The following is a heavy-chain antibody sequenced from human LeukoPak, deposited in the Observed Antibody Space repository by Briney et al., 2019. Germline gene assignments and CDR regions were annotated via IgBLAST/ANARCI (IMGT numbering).Heavy chain of an antibody. J-gene: IGHJ4*02. V-gene: IGHV3-30*03. Sequence: PGRSLRLSCAASGFTFSSYGMYWVRQAPGKGLECVALISFDGSNKYYAESVKGRFTISRDNSKNTLYLQMNSLRAEDTAVYYCARGVRNSFDYWGQGTLVTVSS. CDR2: ISFDGSNK. CDR3: ARGVRNSFDY. D-gene: IGHD3-3*01. CDR1: GFTFSSYG.